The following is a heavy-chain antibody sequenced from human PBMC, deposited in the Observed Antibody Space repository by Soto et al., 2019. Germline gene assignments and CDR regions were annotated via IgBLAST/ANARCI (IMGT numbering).Heavy chain of an antibody. CDR3: ARGYDFWSGYANFDD. D-gene: IGHD3-3*01. CDR2: ISAYNGNT. Sequence: ASVKVSCKASGYTFTSYGFSWVRQAPGQGLEWMGWISAYNGNTNYAQTLQGRVTMTTDTSTSTAYMELRSLSSDDTAVYYCARGYDFWSGYANFDDWGQGTQVTVSS. J-gene: IGHJ4*02. V-gene: IGHV1-18*01. CDR1: GYTFTSYG.